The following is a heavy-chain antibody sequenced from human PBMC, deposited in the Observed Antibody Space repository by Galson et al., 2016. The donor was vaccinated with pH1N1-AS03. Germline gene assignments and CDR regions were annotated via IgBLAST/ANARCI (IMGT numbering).Heavy chain of an antibody. CDR2: FYPSDSDA. J-gene: IGHJ4*02. CDR1: GSLFTNYW. V-gene: IGHV5-51*01. Sequence: QSGAEVKQPGEPLTISCKTSGSLFTNYWIGWVRHMPGKGLEWMGIFYPSDSDARYSPSFQGQVTFSADKSTATAYLQWTTLKAADTAIYYCARHASPTILSYHFDYWGRGTLVTVSS. D-gene: IGHD1-26*01. CDR3: ARHASPTILSYHFDY.